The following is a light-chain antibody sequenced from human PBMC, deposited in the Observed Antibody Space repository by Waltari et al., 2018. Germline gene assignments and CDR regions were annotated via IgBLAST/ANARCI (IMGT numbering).Light chain of an antibody. CDR3: QQRSNWLTWT. CDR2: DAS. CDR1: QSVSSY. J-gene: IGKJ1*01. V-gene: IGKV3-11*01. Sequence: EIVLTQSPATLSLSPGERATLSCRASQSVSSYLAWYQQKPGQAPRLLISDASNRATGIPARFSGSGSGTDFTLTISSLEPEDFAVYYCQQRSNWLTWTFGQGTKVEIK.